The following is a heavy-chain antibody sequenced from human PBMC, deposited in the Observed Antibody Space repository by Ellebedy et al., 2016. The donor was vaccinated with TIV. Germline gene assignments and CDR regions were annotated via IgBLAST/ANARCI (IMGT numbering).Heavy chain of an antibody. V-gene: IGHV3-15*01. CDR1: GFTFNNAW. Sequence: GESLKISXAASGFTFNNAWMSWVRQAPGKGLEWVGRIKSKTDGGAIDYAAPVKGRFIISRDDSKNTLYLQMTSLKTEDTAVYYCAGRMTYDYVGGSYSRSGARPAYNYYGMDVWGQGTTVTVSS. D-gene: IGHD3-16*01. J-gene: IGHJ6*02. CDR3: AGRMTYDYVGGSYSRSGARPAYNYYGMDV. CDR2: IKSKTDGGAI.